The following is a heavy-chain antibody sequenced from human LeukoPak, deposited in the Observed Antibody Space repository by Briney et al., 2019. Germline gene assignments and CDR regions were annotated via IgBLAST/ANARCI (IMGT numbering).Heavy chain of an antibody. J-gene: IGHJ5*02. V-gene: IGHV3-7*01. D-gene: IGHD5-18*01. CDR3: ATDSVGYSYGTNWFDP. CDR1: GLTFTTQW. Sequence: GGSLRLPYALSGLTFTTQWMSWVRQPTAKDPAPAANIQQAGSEKHYVHSVKGRFTISRDHAKNSLYLQLNSLRAEDTAVYYCATDSVGYSYGTNWFDPWGQGTLVTASS. CDR2: IQQAGSEK.